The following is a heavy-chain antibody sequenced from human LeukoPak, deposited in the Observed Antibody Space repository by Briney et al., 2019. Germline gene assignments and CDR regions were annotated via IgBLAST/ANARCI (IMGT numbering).Heavy chain of an antibody. J-gene: IGHJ6*03. CDR1: GGSISSYY. CDR2: IYTSGST. V-gene: IGHV4-4*07. CDR3: ASLGSGSYYNSLYYMDV. Sequence: PSETLSLTCTVSGGSISSYYWSWIRQPAGKGLEWIGRIYTSGSTNYNPSLKSRVTMSVDTSKNQFSLKLSSVTAADTAVYYCASLGSGSYYNSLYYMDVWGKGTTVTISS. D-gene: IGHD3-10*01.